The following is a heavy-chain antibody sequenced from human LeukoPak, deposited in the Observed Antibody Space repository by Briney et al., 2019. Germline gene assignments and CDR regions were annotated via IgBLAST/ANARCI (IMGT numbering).Heavy chain of an antibody. Sequence: QPGGSLRLSCAASGFSFGSYAMNWVRQAPGKGLEWVAFMRHDGSDKYYADSVRGRFTISRDSSKNTLYLQMNSLRVEDTALYYCVQDGSPGGDPIWGQGTMVTVSS. D-gene: IGHD4-17*01. CDR2: MRHDGSDK. CDR3: VQDGSPGGDPI. CDR1: GFSFGSYA. V-gene: IGHV3-30*02. J-gene: IGHJ3*02.